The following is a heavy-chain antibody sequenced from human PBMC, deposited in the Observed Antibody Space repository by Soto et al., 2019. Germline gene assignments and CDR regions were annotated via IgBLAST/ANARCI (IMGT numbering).Heavy chain of an antibody. CDR3: ARVSLLNTSEY. Sequence: EVQLMESGGGLVQPGGSLRLSCAASGFTFSNYWMNWIRQAPGKGLEWVANINQDGSAKYYVDSMKGRFTISRDNAKNSLYLQMNSLRAEDTAVYYCARVSLLNTSEYWGQGTLVTVSS. CDR2: INQDGSAK. V-gene: IGHV3-7*04. CDR1: GFTFSNYW. J-gene: IGHJ4*02. D-gene: IGHD3-16*01.